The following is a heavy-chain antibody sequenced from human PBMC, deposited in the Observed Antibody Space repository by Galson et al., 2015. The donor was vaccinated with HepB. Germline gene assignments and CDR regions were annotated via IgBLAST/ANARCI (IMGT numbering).Heavy chain of an antibody. D-gene: IGHD3-10*01. V-gene: IGHV4-30-4*01. CDR3: ARLERNSGSFDY. J-gene: IGHJ4*02. Sequence: TLSLTCSVSGGSISNGDYYWSWIRQSPGQGLEWIGHIFYRGSTYYKSSLENRVTISVGTSKNHFSLKLNFVTAADTAVYYCARLERNSGSFDYWGQGTLVTVSS. CDR1: GGSISNGDYY. CDR2: IFYRGST.